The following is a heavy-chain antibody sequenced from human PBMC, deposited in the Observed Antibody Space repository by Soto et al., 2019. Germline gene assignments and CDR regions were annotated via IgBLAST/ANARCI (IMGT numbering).Heavy chain of an antibody. V-gene: IGHV4-59*08. D-gene: IGHD2-15*01. Sequence: SETLSLTCTVSGGSISSYYWSWIRQPPGNGLEWIGNIYYSGSTNYNPSLKSRVTMSVDTSKNQFSLKLSSVTAADTAVYYCARHFCSGGSCYYFDYWGQGTLVTVSS. CDR1: GGSISSYY. J-gene: IGHJ4*02. CDR3: ARHFCSGGSCYYFDY. CDR2: IYYSGST.